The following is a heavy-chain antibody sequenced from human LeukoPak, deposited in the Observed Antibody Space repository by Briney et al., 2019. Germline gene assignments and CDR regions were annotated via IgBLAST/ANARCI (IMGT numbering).Heavy chain of an antibody. Sequence: SETLSLTCTVSGGSISSYYWSWIRQPAGKGLEWIGRIYTSGSTNYNPSLKSRVTISVDTSKNQFSLKLSSVTAADTAVYYCARGGGPYYYDSSGYYCDYWGQGTLVTVSS. V-gene: IGHV4-4*07. CDR3: ARGGGPYYYDSSGYYCDY. D-gene: IGHD3-22*01. J-gene: IGHJ4*02. CDR1: GGSISSYY. CDR2: IYTSGST.